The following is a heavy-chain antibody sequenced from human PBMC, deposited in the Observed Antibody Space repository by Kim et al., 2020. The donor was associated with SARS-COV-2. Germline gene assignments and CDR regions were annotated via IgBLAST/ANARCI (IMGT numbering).Heavy chain of an antibody. V-gene: IGHV1-2*06. CDR1: GYTFTGYY. CDR2: INPNSGGT. CDR3: ARPALLRFLEGYYGMDV. J-gene: IGHJ6*02. D-gene: IGHD3-3*01. Sequence: ASVKVSCKASGYTFTGYYMHWVRQAPGQGLEWMGRINPNSGGTNYAQKFQGRVTMTRDTSISTAYMELSRLRSDDTAVYYCARPALLRFLEGYYGMDVWGQGTTVTVSS.